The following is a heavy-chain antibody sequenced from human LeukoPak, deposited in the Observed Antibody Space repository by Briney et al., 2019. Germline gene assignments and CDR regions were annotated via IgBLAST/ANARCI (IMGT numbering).Heavy chain of an antibody. D-gene: IGHD6-13*01. V-gene: IGHV3-23*01. CDR1: GFTFTSYA. CDR2: VSGSGVTT. Sequence: GGSLRLSCAASGFTFTSYAVSWVRQAPGNGLEWVSAVSGSGVTTYYADSVKGRFTISRDNSKNTLYLQMNSLGAEDTAVYYCAKGSTWSMYYFDYWGQGTLVTVSS. CDR3: AKGSTWSMYYFDY. J-gene: IGHJ4*02.